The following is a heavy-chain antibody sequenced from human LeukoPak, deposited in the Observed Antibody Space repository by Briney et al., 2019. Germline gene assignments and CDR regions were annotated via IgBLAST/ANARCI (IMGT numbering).Heavy chain of an antibody. CDR3: ARDLAVYYYGSGSYSGYYGMDV. D-gene: IGHD3-10*01. V-gene: IGHV3-48*03. J-gene: IGHJ6*01. Sequence: PGGSLRLSCVASGFTLSSYEMNWVRQAPGRGLEWVSYICSSGSTIYYADSVKGRFTISRDDGKNSLYLQMNSLRAEDTAVYYCARDLAVYYYGSGSYSGYYGMDVWGKGTTVTVSS. CDR2: ICSSGSTI. CDR1: GFTLSSYE.